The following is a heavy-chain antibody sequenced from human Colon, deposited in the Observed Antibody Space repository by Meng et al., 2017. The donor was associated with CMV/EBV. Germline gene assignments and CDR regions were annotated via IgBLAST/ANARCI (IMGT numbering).Heavy chain of an antibody. Sequence: SVKVSCKASGGTFSSYAISWVRQAPGQGLEWMGGIIPILGIANYAQKFQGRVTITADKSTSTAYMELSSLRSEDTAVYYCAKDITPRVVVPAAYYYYGMDVWGQGTTVTVSS. CDR1: GGTFSSYA. CDR3: AKDITPRVVVPAAYYYYGMDV. V-gene: IGHV1-69*10. D-gene: IGHD2-2*01. J-gene: IGHJ6*02. CDR2: IIPILGIA.